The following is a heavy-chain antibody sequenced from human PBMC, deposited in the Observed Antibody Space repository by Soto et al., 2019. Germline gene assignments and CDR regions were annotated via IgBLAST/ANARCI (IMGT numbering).Heavy chain of an antibody. CDR3: TVWGSGNDFGAA. CDR1: GFTFSDHY. D-gene: IGHD3-10*01. CDR2: SKNKADSYTT. V-gene: IGHV3-72*01. J-gene: IGHJ4*02. Sequence: EVQLVESGGGVVQPGGSLRLSCAASGFTFSDHYMDWVRQAPGKGMAWVGRSKNKADSYTTEYAASVKGRFTISRDGSKNSLFLQMNSLKTEDTAVYYCTVWGSGNDFGAAWGQGILVTVSS.